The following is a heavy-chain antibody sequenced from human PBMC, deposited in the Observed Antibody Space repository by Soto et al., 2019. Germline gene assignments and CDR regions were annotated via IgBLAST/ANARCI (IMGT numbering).Heavy chain of an antibody. V-gene: IGHV4-59*01. Sequence: PSETLSLTCTVSGGSISSYYWSWIRQPPGKGLEWIGYIYYSGSTNYNPSLKSRVTISVDTSKNQFSLKLSSVTAADTAVYYYGSADAFDIWGQGTMVTVSS. CDR1: GGSISSYY. J-gene: IGHJ3*02. CDR2: IYYSGST. CDR3: GSADAFDI. D-gene: IGHD3-10*01.